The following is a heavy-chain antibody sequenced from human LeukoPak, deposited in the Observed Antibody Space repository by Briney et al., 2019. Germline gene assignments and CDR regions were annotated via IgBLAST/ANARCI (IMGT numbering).Heavy chain of an antibody. V-gene: IGHV4-4*07. J-gene: IGHJ5*02. CDR2: IYTSGST. Sequence: HPSETLSLTCTVSGNSFGDYYWSWIRQPAGKGLEWIGRIYTSGSTTYNPSLKSRVTMSVDTSKSQFSLNLMSVTAADTAVYYCTRDTGTTGEVKFDPWGQGTLVTVSS. CDR1: GNSFGDYY. D-gene: IGHD4-17*01. CDR3: TRDTGTTGEVKFDP.